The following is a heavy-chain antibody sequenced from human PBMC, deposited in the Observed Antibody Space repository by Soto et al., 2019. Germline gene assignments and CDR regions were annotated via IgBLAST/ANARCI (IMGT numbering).Heavy chain of an antibody. CDR3: AKVTVAGHNYFDY. CDR2: ISWNSGSI. Sequence: EVQLVESGGGLVQPGRSLRLSCAASGFTFDDYAMHWVRQAPGKGLEWVSGISWNSGSIGYVDSVKGRFTISRDNAKNSLYLQMNSLRAEDTALYYCAKVTVAGHNYFDYWGQGTLVTVSS. D-gene: IGHD6-19*01. CDR1: GFTFDDYA. V-gene: IGHV3-9*01. J-gene: IGHJ4*02.